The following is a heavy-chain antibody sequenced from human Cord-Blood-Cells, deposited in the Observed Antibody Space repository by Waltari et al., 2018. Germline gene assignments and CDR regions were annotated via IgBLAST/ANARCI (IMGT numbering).Heavy chain of an antibody. J-gene: IGHJ3*02. V-gene: IGHV4-34*01. D-gene: IGHD2-21*02. CDR1: GGSFSGYY. CDR3: ARGYRHRPREFVVVTAIPHAFDI. CDR2: MNHSGST. Sequence: QVQLQQWGAGLLKPSETLSLTCAVYGGSFSGYYWSWIRQPPGKGLEWIGEMNHSGSTNYNPSLEGRVPISVDTSKNQFSLKLSSVTAADTAVYYCARGYRHRPREFVVVTAIPHAFDIWGQGTMVTVSS.